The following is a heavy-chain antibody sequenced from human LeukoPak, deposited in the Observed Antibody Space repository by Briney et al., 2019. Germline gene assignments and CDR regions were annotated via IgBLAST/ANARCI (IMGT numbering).Heavy chain of an antibody. CDR1: GGSISSYY. J-gene: IGHJ3*02. Sequence: SETLSLTCTVSGGSISSYYWSWIRQPPGKGLEWIGYIYYSGSTNYNPSLKSRVTISVDTSKNQFSLKLSSVTAADTAVYYCARDVLEAFDIWGQGTMVTVSS. CDR3: ARDVLEAFDI. D-gene: IGHD2/OR15-2a*01. V-gene: IGHV4-59*01. CDR2: IYYSGST.